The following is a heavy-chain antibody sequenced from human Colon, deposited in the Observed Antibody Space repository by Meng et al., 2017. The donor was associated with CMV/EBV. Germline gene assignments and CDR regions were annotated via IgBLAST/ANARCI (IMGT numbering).Heavy chain of an antibody. CDR2: IKEDGSEK. CDR1: GFMFSRFW. V-gene: IGHV3-7*01. Sequence: GGSLRLSCAASGFMFSRFWMTWLRQVPGRGPELVAHIKEDGSEKYFVASVKGRCTISRDNAKSSLYLQIHSLRVEDTAVYYCARDPYIKAFDLWGQGTMVTVSS. J-gene: IGHJ3*01. CDR3: ARDPYIKAFDL. D-gene: IGHD4-11*01.